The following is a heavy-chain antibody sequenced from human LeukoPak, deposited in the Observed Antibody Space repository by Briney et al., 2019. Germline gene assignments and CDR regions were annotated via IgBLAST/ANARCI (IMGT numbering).Heavy chain of an antibody. D-gene: IGHD6-6*01. CDR1: GYSISSSNW. Sequence: PSETLSLTCAVSGYSISSSNWWGWIRQPPGKGLEWIGEINHSGSTNYNPSLKSRVTISVDTSKNQFSLKLSSVTAADTAVYYCARGYSSSSEIDYWGQGTLVTVSS. CDR2: INHSGST. J-gene: IGHJ4*02. CDR3: ARGYSSSSEIDY. V-gene: IGHV4-28*03.